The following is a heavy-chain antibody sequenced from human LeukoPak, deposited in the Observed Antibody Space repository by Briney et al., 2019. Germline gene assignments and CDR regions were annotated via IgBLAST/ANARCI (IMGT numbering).Heavy chain of an antibody. Sequence: SETLSLTCTVSGGSISSSSYYWGWIRQPPGKGLEWIGSIYYSGSTYYNPSLKSRVTISVDTSKNQFSLKLSSVTAADTAVYYCARHQGEYIVVVPAAIDYWGQGTLVTVSS. J-gene: IGHJ4*02. CDR1: GGSISSSSYY. CDR2: IYYSGST. CDR3: ARHQGEYIVVVPAAIDY. V-gene: IGHV4-39*01. D-gene: IGHD2-2*01.